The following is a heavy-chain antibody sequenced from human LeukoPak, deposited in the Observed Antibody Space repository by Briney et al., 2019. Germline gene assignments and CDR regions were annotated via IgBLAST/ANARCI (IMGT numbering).Heavy chain of an antibody. CDR3: ARTGGSGSYFGWFDP. CDR1: GGSISSYY. D-gene: IGHD3-10*01. V-gene: IGHV4-59*01. Sequence: TSETLSLTCTVSGGSISSYYWSWIRQPPGKGLEWIGYIYYSGSTNYNPSLKSRVTISVDTSKNQFSLKLSSVTAADTAVYYCARTGGSGSYFGWFDPWGQGTLVTVSS. CDR2: IYYSGST. J-gene: IGHJ5*02.